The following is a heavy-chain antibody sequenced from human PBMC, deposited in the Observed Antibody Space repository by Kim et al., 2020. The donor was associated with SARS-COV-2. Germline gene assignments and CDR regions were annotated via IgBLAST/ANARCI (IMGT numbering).Heavy chain of an antibody. CDR2: IIPLLGRP. Sequence: SVKVSCKASGGNFTNFAFSWVRQAPGQGLEWMGRIIPLLGRPNYAQRFQGRVTITADISTNTAYLDLTGLRSEDTAIYYCARVRPGTAFYDILTGYLDYWGHGTLVTVSS. D-gene: IGHD3-9*01. J-gene: IGHJ4*01. CDR1: GGNFTNFA. V-gene: IGHV1-69*04. CDR3: ARVRPGTAFYDILTGYLDY.